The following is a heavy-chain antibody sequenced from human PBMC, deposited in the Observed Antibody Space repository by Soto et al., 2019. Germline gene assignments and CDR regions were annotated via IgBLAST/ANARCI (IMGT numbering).Heavy chain of an antibody. CDR2: ISGSGGST. D-gene: IGHD6-25*01. CDR3: AKDRLSGSGHLTFDY. Sequence: EVQLLESGGGLVQPGGSLSLSCAASGFTFSSYAMSWVRQAPGKGMEWVSAISGSGGSTYYAGSVQSRFTISRDNSKNTLYLQMNSLRAEDTAVYYCAKDRLSGSGHLTFDYWGQGTLVTFSS. J-gene: IGHJ4*02. V-gene: IGHV3-23*01. CDR1: GFTFSSYA.